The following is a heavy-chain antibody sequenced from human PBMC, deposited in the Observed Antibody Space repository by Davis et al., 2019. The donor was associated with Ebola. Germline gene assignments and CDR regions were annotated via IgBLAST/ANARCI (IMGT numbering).Heavy chain of an antibody. Sequence: GESLKISCAASGFTFSKYDMTWVRQAPGKGLEWVSVISGSGGSTYYADSVKGRFTISRDNAKNTLSLQMNSLRAEDTAVYYCAKVRDDHWGQGTLVTVSS. CDR3: AKVRDDH. CDR2: ISGSGGST. J-gene: IGHJ5*02. V-gene: IGHV3-23*01. CDR1: GFTFSKYD.